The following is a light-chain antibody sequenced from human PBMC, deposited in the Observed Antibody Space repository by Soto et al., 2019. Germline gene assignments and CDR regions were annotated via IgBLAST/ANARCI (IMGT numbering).Light chain of an antibody. CDR3: CSYTSSSTLV. Sequence: QSALTQSPSVSGSPGQSVTISCTGTSSDVGSYNRVSWYQQPPGTAPKLLIYEVSNRPSGVPDRFSGSKSGNTASLTISGLQAEDEADYYCCSYTSSSTLVFGGGIKLTVL. CDR2: EVS. V-gene: IGLV2-18*02. CDR1: SSDVGSYNR. J-gene: IGLJ2*01.